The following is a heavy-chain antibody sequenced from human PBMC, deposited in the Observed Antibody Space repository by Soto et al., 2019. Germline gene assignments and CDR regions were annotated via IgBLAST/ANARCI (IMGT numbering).Heavy chain of an antibody. Sequence: EVQLVETGGGLVQPGGSLRLSCAASGFTVSSDYMNWVRQAPRKGLEWVSLMYAGGSTYYADSVKGRFTIPRDISKNMFYLQMTSLRVEDTAVYYCARALTADDPFALWGQGTLVTVSS. V-gene: IGHV3-53*02. CDR2: MYAGGST. J-gene: IGHJ3*01. CDR3: ARALTADDPFAL. CDR1: GFTVSSDY.